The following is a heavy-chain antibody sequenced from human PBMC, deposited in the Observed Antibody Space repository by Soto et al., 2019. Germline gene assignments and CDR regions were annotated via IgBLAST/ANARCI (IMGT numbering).Heavy chain of an antibody. J-gene: IGHJ4*02. V-gene: IGHV3-23*01. CDR3: GKERRGSGWSVCNF. CDR2: LTPGGETT. D-gene: IGHD6-19*01. CDR1: GFTFSSFA. Sequence: GGSLRLSCAASGFTFSSFAMTWVRQAPGKGLEWVSALTPGGETTYYIDSVKGRFTISRDNAKNTLYLQMNSLRVDDTAVYYCGKERRGSGWSVCNFWGQGTLVTVSS.